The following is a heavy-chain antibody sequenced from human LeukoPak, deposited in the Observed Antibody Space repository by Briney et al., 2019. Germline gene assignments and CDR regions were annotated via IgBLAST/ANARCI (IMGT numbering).Heavy chain of an antibody. D-gene: IGHD3-22*01. CDR2: ISSGSGFI. J-gene: IGHJ4*02. Sequence: GGSLRLSCAASGFTFSTYSMNWVRQAPGKGLEWVSSISSGSGFIYYADSVKGRFTISRDNAKNSLFLQMNCLRAEDTAVYYCARESSGYFYWGQGTLVTVSS. CDR3: ARESSGYFY. V-gene: IGHV3-21*01. CDR1: GFTFSTYS.